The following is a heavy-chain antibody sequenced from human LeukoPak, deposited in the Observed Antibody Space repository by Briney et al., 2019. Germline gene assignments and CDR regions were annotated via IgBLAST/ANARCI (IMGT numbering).Heavy chain of an antibody. J-gene: IGHJ4*02. CDR1: GYTFTSYA. D-gene: IGHD3-9*01. V-gene: IGHV1-3*01. Sequence: AASVTVSFKASGYTFTSYAMHWVRQAPGQSLEWMGWINAGNGNTKYSQKFQGRVTITRDTSASTAYMELSSLRSEDTAVYYCARGEVYYDILTGYYTDWGQGTLVTVSS. CDR3: ARGEVYYDILTGYYTD. CDR2: INAGNGNT.